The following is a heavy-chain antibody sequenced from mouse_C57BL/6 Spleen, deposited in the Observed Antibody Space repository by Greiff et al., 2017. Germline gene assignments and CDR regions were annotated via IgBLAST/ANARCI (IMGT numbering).Heavy chain of an antibody. J-gene: IGHJ2*01. CDR1: GFTFTDYY. V-gene: IGHV7-3*01. D-gene: IGHD1-1*02. Sequence: EVQGVESGGGLVQPGGSLSLSCAASGFTFTDYYMSWVRQPPGKALEWLGFIRNKANGYTTEYSASVKGRFTISRANSQSILYLQMNALRAEDSATYYCARYEGGYFDYWGQGTTLTVSS. CDR3: ARYEGGYFDY. CDR2: IRNKANGYTT.